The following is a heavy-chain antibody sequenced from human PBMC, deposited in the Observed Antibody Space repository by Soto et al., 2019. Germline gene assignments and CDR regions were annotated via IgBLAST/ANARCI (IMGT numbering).Heavy chain of an antibody. Sequence: GGSLRLSCSASGLTFSTYTMLWVRKAPGKGLEYVSAISDNGGGTYYADSVKGRFTISRDDPKNTLYLQMSSLRAEDTAVYYCVTGYSSGWYEIYWGQGTLVTVSS. J-gene: IGHJ4*02. V-gene: IGHV3-64D*06. D-gene: IGHD6-19*01. CDR2: ISDNGGGT. CDR3: VTGYSSGWYEIY. CDR1: GLTFSTYT.